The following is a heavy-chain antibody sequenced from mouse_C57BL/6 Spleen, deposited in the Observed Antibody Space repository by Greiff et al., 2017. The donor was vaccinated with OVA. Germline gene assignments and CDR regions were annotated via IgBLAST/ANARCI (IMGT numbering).Heavy chain of an antibody. J-gene: IGHJ3*01. D-gene: IGHD1-1*01. CDR2: ISDGGSYT. CDR1: GFTFSSYA. Sequence: EVKLVESGGGLVKPGGSLKLSCAASGFTFSSYAMSWVRQTPEKRLEWVATISDGGSYTYYPDNVKGRFTISRDNAKNNLYLQMSHLKSEDTAMYYCARDGDYYGSSFPFAYWGQGTLVTVSA. V-gene: IGHV5-4*01. CDR3: ARDGDYYGSSFPFAY.